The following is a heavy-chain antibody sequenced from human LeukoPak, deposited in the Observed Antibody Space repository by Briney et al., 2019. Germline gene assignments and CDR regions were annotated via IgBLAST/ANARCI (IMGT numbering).Heavy chain of an antibody. J-gene: IGHJ5*02. Sequence: SETLSLTCTVSGGSISSGGYYWNWIRQPPGRGLECIGYIYYSGNTNYNPSLKSRVTISVDTSKKQFSLRLSSVTAADTAVYYCARGDTAGSNYFDPWGQGTLVTVSS. V-gene: IGHV4-61*08. D-gene: IGHD4/OR15-4a*01. CDR1: GGSISSGGYY. CDR3: ARGDTAGSNYFDP. CDR2: IYYSGNT.